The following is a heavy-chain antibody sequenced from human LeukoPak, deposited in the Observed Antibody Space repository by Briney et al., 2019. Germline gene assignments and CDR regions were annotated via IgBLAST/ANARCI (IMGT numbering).Heavy chain of an antibody. CDR3: ARDGIPTYAFDI. J-gene: IGHJ3*02. CDR1: GFTFSTYW. Sequence: QPGGSLRLSCSASGFTFSTYWMSWVRQAPGKGLEWMANINRDGGAQNYEDSVKGRFTISRDNAKDSLFLQMNNLRAEDTALYYCARDGIPTYAFDIWGQGTMVTVSP. V-gene: IGHV3-7*01. D-gene: IGHD1-26*01. CDR2: INRDGGAQ.